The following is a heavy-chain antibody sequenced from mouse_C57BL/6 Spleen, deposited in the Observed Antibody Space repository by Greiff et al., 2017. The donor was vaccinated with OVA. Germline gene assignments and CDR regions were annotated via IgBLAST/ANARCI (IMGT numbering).Heavy chain of an antibody. V-gene: IGHV1-61*01. J-gene: IGHJ2*01. D-gene: IGHD3-2*02. CDR1: GYTFTSYW. CDR3: ASTTAQANYYFGY. Sequence: QVQLQQPGAELVRPGSSVKLSCKASGYTFTSYWMDWVKQRPGQGLEWIGNIYPSDSETHYNQKFKDKATLTVDKSSSTAYMQLGSLTSEDSAVYYCASTTAQANYYFGYWGQGTTLTVSS. CDR2: IYPSDSET.